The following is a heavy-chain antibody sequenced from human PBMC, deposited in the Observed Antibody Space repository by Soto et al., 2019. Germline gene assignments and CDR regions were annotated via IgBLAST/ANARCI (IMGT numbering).Heavy chain of an antibody. D-gene: IGHD1-1*01. CDR1: GFTFSSYA. Sequence: GGSLRLSCAASGFTFSSYAMSWVRQAPGRGLEWVSAISGSGGSTYYADSVKGRFTISRDNSKNTLYLQMNSLRAEDTAVYYCAKFGSVRLGGFDYWGQGTLVTVSS. CDR2: ISGSGGST. CDR3: AKFGSVRLGGFDY. J-gene: IGHJ4*02. V-gene: IGHV3-23*01.